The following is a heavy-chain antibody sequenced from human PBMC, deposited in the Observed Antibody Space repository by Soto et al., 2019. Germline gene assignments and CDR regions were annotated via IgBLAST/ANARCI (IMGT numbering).Heavy chain of an antibody. Sequence: QVPLVQSGAEVKKPGASVKVSCKASGYTFTSYGISWVRQAPEQGLEWMGWISAYNGNTNIAPKLQGRVTMTTDTSTSTAYMELRSLRSDDTAVYYWARVPRGAWYSQSLYWGQGSLVTVSS. J-gene: IGHJ4*02. D-gene: IGHD6-13*01. CDR1: GYTFTSYG. CDR2: ISAYNGNT. CDR3: ARVPRGAWYSQSLY. V-gene: IGHV1-18*04.